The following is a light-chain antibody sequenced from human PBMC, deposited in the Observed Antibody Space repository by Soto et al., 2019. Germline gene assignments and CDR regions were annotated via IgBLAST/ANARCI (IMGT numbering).Light chain of an antibody. CDR1: QSISTY. CDR3: QLTSNTPIT. J-gene: IGKJ5*01. Sequence: EIEMTLDPSGLSSSVKDILSIACLASQSISTYLNWYQQKPGKAPKLLIYAASSLQSGVPSRFSGSGSGTDFTLTISSLQPQAFPTYYSQLTSNTPITSGQGTRLEIK. CDR2: AAS. V-gene: IGKV1-39*01.